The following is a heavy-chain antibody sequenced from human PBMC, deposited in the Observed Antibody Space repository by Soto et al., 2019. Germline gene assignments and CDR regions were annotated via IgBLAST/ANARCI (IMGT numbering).Heavy chain of an antibody. CDR1: GFTFSSYA. V-gene: IGHV3-48*03. CDR3: ATETVAHTWGFDY. J-gene: IGHJ4*02. D-gene: IGHD1-26*01. Sequence: GGSLRLSCAASGFTFSSYAMNWVRQAPGKGLEWVSYISSSGSTIYYADSVKGRFTISRDNAKNSLYLQMNSLRAEDTAVYYCATETVAHTWGFDYWGQGTLVTVSS. CDR2: ISSSGSTI.